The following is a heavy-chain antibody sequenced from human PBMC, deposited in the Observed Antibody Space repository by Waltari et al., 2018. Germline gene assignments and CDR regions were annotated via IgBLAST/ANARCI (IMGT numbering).Heavy chain of an antibody. CDR2: ISWDGGST. CDR1: GFHFDDYA. Sequence: EVQLVESGGVVVQPGGSLRRSWAASGFHFDDYAMHWVRTAPGKGREWVSLISWDGGSTYYADSVKGRFTISRDNSKNSLYLQMNSLRAEDTALYYCAKDIGDTAMVTYYYYGMDVWGQGTTVTVSS. D-gene: IGHD5-18*01. J-gene: IGHJ6*02. CDR3: AKDIGDTAMVTYYYYGMDV. V-gene: IGHV3-43D*03.